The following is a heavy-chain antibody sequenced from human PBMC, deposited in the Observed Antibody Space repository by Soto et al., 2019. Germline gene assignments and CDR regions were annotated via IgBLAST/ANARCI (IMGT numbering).Heavy chain of an antibody. V-gene: IGHV4-4*02. Sequence: SVTLSLTCVLSSVSIASYTYNYKLWNWIRQPPGKGFELIGEVSQSGIANYNPSLKSRFTISIDKSKNRFYLHLNSVTAADTAVYYCADPPSGFWGQG. CDR3: ADPPSGF. CDR2: VSQSGIA. D-gene: IGHD6-25*01. CDR1: SVSIASYTYNYKL. J-gene: IGHJ4*02.